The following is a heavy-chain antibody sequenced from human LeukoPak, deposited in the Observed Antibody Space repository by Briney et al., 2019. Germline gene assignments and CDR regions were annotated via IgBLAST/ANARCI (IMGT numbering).Heavy chain of an antibody. J-gene: IGHJ1*01. CDR3: ARTVVTPSASYGQYFQH. Sequence: PSGTLSLTCTVSGGSISSSSYYWGWIRQPPGKGLEWIGSIYYSGSTYYNPSLKSRVTISVDTSKNQFSLKLSSVTAADTAVYYCARTVVTPSASYGQYFQHWGQGTLVTVSS. CDR2: IYYSGST. V-gene: IGHV4-39*07. CDR1: GGSISSSSYY. D-gene: IGHD4-23*01.